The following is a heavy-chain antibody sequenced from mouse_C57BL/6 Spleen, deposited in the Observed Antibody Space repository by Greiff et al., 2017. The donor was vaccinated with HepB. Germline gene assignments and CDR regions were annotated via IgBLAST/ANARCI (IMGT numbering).Heavy chain of an antibody. CDR2: ISDGGSYT. D-gene: IGHD2-5*01. V-gene: IGHV5-4*03. J-gene: IGHJ3*01. CDR3: ARAEAYYSNYPFAY. CDR1: GFTFSSYA. Sequence: EVKLMESGGGLVKPGGSLKLSCAASGFTFSSYAMSWVRQTPEKRLEWVATISDGGSYTYYPDNVKGRFTMSRDNAKNNLYLQMSHLKSEDTAMYYCARAEAYYSNYPFAYWGQGTLVTVSA.